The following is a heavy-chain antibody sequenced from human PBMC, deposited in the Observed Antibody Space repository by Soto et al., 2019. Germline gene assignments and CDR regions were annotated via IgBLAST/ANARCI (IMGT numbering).Heavy chain of an antibody. J-gene: IGHJ4*02. V-gene: IGHV3-73*01. D-gene: IGHD3-10*01. CDR2: IRSKANSYET. Sequence: GGSLRLSCAASGFTFSGSAMHWVRQASGKGLEWVGRIRSKANSYETAYAASVKGRFTISRDDSKNTAYLQMNSLKTEDTAVYYCTSFLSITMVRGVMSEPIDYWGQGTLVTVSS. CDR1: GFTFSGSA. CDR3: TSFLSITMVRGVMSEPIDY.